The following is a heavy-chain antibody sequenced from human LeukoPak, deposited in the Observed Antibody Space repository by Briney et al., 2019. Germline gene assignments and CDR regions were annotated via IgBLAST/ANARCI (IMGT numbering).Heavy chain of an antibody. V-gene: IGHV4-34*01. CDR2: INHSGST. D-gene: IGHD6-19*01. Sequence: SETLSLTCAVYGRSFSGYYWSWIRQPPGKGLEWIGEINHSGSTNYNPSLKSRVTISVDTSKNQFSLKLSSVTAADTAVYYCARLRQWLVSRPSGVDYWGQGTLVTVSS. CDR1: GRSFSGYY. J-gene: IGHJ4*02. CDR3: ARLRQWLVSRPSGVDY.